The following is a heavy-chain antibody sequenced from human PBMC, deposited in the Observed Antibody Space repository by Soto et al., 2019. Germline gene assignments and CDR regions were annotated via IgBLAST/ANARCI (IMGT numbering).Heavy chain of an antibody. J-gene: IGHJ3*02. CDR2: IHESGDT. CDR3: ASSTGRHAFDI. V-gene: IGHV4-59*11. Sequence: QVQLQESGPGLVKPSETLSLTCTVSGGSNSSHYWNWIRQSPGKGLEWIGHIHESGDTNYNPSLRCRVSIAPESAKTPFYLRVNSLTAAATAVYFCASSTGRHAFDIWGQGTVVAVSS. CDR1: GGSNSSHY.